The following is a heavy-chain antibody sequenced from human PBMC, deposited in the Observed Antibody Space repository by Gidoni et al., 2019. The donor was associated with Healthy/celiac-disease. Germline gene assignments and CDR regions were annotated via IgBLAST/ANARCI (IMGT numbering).Heavy chain of an antibody. CDR1: GFTFSSYS. CDR3: ASGYSSSLDY. J-gene: IGHJ4*02. CDR2: ISSSSSTI. V-gene: IGHV3-48*01. D-gene: IGHD6-13*01. Sequence: EVQLVESGGGLVQPGGSLRLSCAASGFTFSSYSMNWVRQAPGKGLEWVSYISSSSSTIYYADSVKGRFTISRDNAKNSLCLQMNSLRAEDTAVYYCASGYSSSLDYWGQGTLVTVSS.